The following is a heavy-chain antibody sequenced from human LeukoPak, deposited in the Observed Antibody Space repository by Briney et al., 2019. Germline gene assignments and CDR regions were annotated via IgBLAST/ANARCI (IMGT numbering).Heavy chain of an antibody. CDR3: TTYRSGHY. D-gene: IGHD6-19*01. CDR2: ITTKPVNYAT. V-gene: IGHV3-73*01. Sequence: PGGSLKLSCAASGFTFSGSDIHGVRQASGKGLEWVGRITTKPVNYATAYAASVKGRFTISREDSENTAYLQMNSLKTEDTAVYYCTTYRSGHYWGQGTLVTVSS. J-gene: IGHJ4*02. CDR1: GFTFSGSD.